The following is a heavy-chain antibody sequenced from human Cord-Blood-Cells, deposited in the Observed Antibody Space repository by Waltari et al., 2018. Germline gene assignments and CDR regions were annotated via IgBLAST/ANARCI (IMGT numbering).Heavy chain of an antibody. CDR1: GYPFTGHY. CDR2: IKPNSGDT. D-gene: IGHD6-6*01. CDR3: ARDWSAARHDAFDI. J-gene: IGHJ3*02. Sequence: QVQLVQSGAAVKKPGASVKVSCKASGYPFTGHYMHWVRQAPGQGLAWMGWIKPNSGDTNYAQKFQGRFTMTRDTSISTGDMELSRLRSDDTAVYYCARDWSAARHDAFDIWGQGTMVTVSS. V-gene: IGHV1-2*02.